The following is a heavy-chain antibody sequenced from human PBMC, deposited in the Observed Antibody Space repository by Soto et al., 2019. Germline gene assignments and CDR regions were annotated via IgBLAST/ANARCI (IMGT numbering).Heavy chain of an antibody. CDR2: TYYRSKWYN. CDR3: VRRVVVAARYYYGMDV. D-gene: IGHD2-15*01. V-gene: IGHV6-1*01. CDR1: GDSVSSNSAA. Sequence: SQTLSLTCAIYGDSVSSNSAAWNWIRQSPSRGLEWLGRTYYRSKWYNDYAVSVKSRITINPDTSKNQFSLQLNSVTPEDTAVFYCVRRVVVAARYYYGMDVWGQGTTVTVSS. J-gene: IGHJ6*02.